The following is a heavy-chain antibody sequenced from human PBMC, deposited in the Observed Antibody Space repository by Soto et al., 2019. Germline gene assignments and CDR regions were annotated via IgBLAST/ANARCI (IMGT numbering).Heavy chain of an antibody. Sequence: QVQLQESCPGLVKPSGTLSLTCVVSGDSISSNVWWSWVRQPPGKGLEWIGEVYHNGLTNYNSSLRSRVTMSVDTSKNQFSLKLTSVTAADTAIYYCARDAAVPGETDRFDYWGQGILVTVSS. D-gene: IGHD6-19*01. CDR1: GDSISSNVW. CDR2: VYHNGLT. J-gene: IGHJ4*02. V-gene: IGHV4-4*02. CDR3: ARDAAVPGETDRFDY.